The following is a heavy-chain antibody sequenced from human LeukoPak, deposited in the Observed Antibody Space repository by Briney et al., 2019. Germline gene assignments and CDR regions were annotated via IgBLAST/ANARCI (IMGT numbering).Heavy chain of an antibody. CDR3: ARSNTYYYDSSGYYADY. J-gene: IGHJ4*02. CDR2: IIPIFGTA. D-gene: IGHD3-22*01. V-gene: IGHV1-69*05. CDR1: GGTFSSYA. Sequence: SVKVSCKXSGGTFSSYAISWVRQAPGQGLEWMGAIIPIFGTANYAQKFQGRVTITTDESTSTAYMELSSLRSEDTAVYYCARSNTYYYDSSGYYADYWGQGTLVTVSS.